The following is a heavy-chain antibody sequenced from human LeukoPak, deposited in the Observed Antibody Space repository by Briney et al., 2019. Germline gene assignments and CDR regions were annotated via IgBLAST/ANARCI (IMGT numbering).Heavy chain of an antibody. CDR1: GGTFSSYA. D-gene: IGHD1-26*01. CDR3: ARVAKATGPSELPYYFDY. J-gene: IGHJ4*02. V-gene: IGHV1-69*06. Sequence: SVKVSCKASGGTFSSYAISWVRQAPGQGLEWMGGVIPIFGTANYAQKFQGRVTITADKSTSTAYMELSSLRSEDTAVYYCARVAKATGPSELPYYFDYWGQGTLVTVSS. CDR2: VIPIFGTA.